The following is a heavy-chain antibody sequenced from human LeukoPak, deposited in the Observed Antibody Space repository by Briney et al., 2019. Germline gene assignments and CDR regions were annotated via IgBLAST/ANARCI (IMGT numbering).Heavy chain of an antibody. CDR3: ARDYGSGSYTYYYYYYMDV. J-gene: IGHJ6*03. CDR2: INPNSGGT. CDR1: GYTFTGYY. V-gene: IGHV1-2*02. D-gene: IGHD3-10*01. Sequence: GASVKVSCKASGYTFTGYYMHWVRQAPGQGLEWMGWINPNSGGTNYAQKFQGRVTMTRDMSTSTVYMELNSLRSEDTAVYYCARDYGSGSYTYYYYYYMDVWGKGTTVTVSS.